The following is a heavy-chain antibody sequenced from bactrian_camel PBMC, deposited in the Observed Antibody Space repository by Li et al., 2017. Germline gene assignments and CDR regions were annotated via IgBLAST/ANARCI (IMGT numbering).Heavy chain of an antibody. CDR3: AAGQGVGWCLDVIRVGAEADFDY. CDR2: IGTNGVA. Sequence: HVQLVESGGGSVQVGGSLRLSCSAAGYSDASYCLAWFRQAPGKAREGVAGIGTNGVAAAADSVKGRFTISRDNAKNTLYLQMNSLKPEDTATYYCAAGQGVGWCLDVIRVGAEADFDYWGHGTQVTVS. J-gene: IGHJ6*01. D-gene: IGHD5*01. CDR1: GYSDASYC. V-gene: IGHV3S55*01.